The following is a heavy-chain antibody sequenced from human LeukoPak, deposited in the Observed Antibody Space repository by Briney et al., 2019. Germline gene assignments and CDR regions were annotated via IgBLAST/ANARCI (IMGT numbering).Heavy chain of an antibody. Sequence: SETLSLTCAVYGGSFSGYYWSWIRQPPGKGLEWIGEINHSGGTNYNPSLKSRVTISVDTSKNQFSLKMRSVTAADTAVYYCTRPIVVVPLRAFDIWGQGTVVTVSP. CDR3: TRPIVVVPLRAFDI. J-gene: IGHJ3*02. V-gene: IGHV4-34*01. D-gene: IGHD2-21*01. CDR2: INHSGGT. CDR1: GGSFSGYY.